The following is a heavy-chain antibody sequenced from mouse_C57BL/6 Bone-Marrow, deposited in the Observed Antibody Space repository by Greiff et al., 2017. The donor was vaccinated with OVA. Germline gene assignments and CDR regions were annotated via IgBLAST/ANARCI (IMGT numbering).Heavy chain of an antibody. J-gene: IGHJ4*01. D-gene: IGHD1-1*01. V-gene: IGHV5-17*01. CDR2: ISSGSSTI. CDR1: GFTFSDYG. Sequence: EVKLVESGGGLVKPGGSLKLSCAASGFTFSDYGMHWVRQAPEKGLEWVAYISSGSSTIYYADTVKGRFTISRDNAKNTLFLQMTRLRSEDTAMYYCARPDYCSSLYYAMDYWGQGTSVTVSS. CDR3: ARPDYCSSLYYAMDY.